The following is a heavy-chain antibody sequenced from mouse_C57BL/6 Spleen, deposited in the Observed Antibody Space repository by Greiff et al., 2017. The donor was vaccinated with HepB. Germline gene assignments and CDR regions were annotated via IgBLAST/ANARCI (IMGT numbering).Heavy chain of an antibody. J-gene: IGHJ1*03. CDR3: ARYTRYGYFDV. CDR2: IRNKANGYTT. CDR1: GFTFTDYY. Sequence: EVQLVESGGGLVQPGGSLSLSCAASGFTFTDYYMSWVRQPPGKALEWLGFIRNKANGYTTEYSASVKGRFTISIDNSQSILYLQLNALRAEDSATYYCARYTRYGYFDVWGTGTTGTVSS. V-gene: IGHV7-3*01.